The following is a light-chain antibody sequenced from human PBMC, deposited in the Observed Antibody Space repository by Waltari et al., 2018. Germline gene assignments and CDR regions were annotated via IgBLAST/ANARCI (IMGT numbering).Light chain of an antibody. CDR1: RSDVGDYNY. Sequence: QSALTQPASVSGSPGPSITTSCRGRRSDVGDYNYVSWYQQHPGKAPKLLIYDVSKRHSGASNRFSGSKSGNTASLTLSGLQAEDEADYYCSSFTSKRTVVFGGGTKVTVL. J-gene: IGLJ3*02. CDR2: DVS. CDR3: SSFTSKRTVV. V-gene: IGLV2-14*03.